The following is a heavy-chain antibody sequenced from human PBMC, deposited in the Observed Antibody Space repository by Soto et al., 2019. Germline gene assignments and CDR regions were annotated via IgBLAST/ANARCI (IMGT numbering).Heavy chain of an antibody. D-gene: IGHD3-3*01. Sequence: SETLSLTCAVSSGSISSSNWWSWVRQPPGKGLEWIGEIYHSGSTNYNPSLKSRVTISVDKSKNQFSLKLSSVTAADTAVYYCARVSDGGYYEYYYYMDVWGKGTTVTVSS. CDR2: IYHSGST. J-gene: IGHJ6*03. V-gene: IGHV4-4*02. CDR1: SGSISSSNW. CDR3: ARVSDGGYYEYYYYMDV.